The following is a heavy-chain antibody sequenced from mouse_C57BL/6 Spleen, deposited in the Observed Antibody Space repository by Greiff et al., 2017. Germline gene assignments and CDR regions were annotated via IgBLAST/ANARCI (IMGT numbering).Heavy chain of an antibody. CDR2: IYPGDGDT. CDR3: ARGDYLFAY. J-gene: IGHJ3*01. CDR1: GYAFSSYW. Sequence: VQVVESGAELVKPGASVKISCKASGYAFSSYWMNWVKQRPGKGLEWIGQIYPGDGDTNYNGKFKGKATLTADKSSSTAYMQLSSLTSEDSAVYFCARGDYLFAYWGQGTLVTVSA. D-gene: IGHD2-4*01. V-gene: IGHV1-80*01.